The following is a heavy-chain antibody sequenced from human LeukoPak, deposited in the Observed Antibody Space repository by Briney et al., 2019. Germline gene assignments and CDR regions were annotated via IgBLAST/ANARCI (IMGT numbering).Heavy chain of an antibody. CDR2: IYYSGST. CDR1: GGSISSSSYY. V-gene: IGHV4-39*07. J-gene: IGHJ4*02. Sequence: PSETLSLTCTVSGGSISSSSYYWGWIRQPPGKGLEWIGSIYYSGSTYYNPSLKSRVTISVDTSKNQFSLKLSSVTAADTAVYYCARGRSGSYFDYWGQGTLATVSS. CDR3: ARGRSGSYFDY.